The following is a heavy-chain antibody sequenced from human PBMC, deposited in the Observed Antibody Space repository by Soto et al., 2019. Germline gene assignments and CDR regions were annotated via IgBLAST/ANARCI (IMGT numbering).Heavy chain of an antibody. Sequence: GGSLRLSCATSGFTFSSYSMNWVRQAPGKGLEWVSSISSSSSYIYYADSVKGRFTISRDNAKNSLYLQMNSLRAEDTAVYYCARDQTQNQLLWFGAWGMDVWGQGTTVTVSS. CDR1: GFTFSSYS. CDR3: ARDQTQNQLLWFGAWGMDV. D-gene: IGHD3-10*01. V-gene: IGHV3-21*01. CDR2: ISSSSSYI. J-gene: IGHJ6*02.